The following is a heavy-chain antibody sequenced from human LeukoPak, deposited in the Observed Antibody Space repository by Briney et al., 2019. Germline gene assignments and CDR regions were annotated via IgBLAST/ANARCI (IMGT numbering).Heavy chain of an antibody. Sequence: GGSLRLSCAASGFTFSSYAMSWVRQAPGKGLEWVSAISGSDGTTYYADSVKGRFTISRDNAKNSLYLQMNSLRAEDTAVYYCARECYGDFDFDYCGQGTLVTVSS. J-gene: IGHJ4*02. CDR3: ARECYGDFDFDY. V-gene: IGHV3-23*01. D-gene: IGHD4-17*01. CDR1: GFTFSSYA. CDR2: ISGSDGTT.